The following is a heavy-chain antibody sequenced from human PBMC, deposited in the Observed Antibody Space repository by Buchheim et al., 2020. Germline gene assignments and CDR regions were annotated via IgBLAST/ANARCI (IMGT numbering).Heavy chain of an antibody. Sequence: QVQLQQRGAGLLKPSETLSFTCAVYGGSFSGYYWSWICKPPGKGLEWIGESNHSGSTHYKPSLKSRVTISVDTSKNQFSMKLSSVTAADTSVYYCTTKYYDILTGYYNLSYWGQGTL. J-gene: IGHJ4*02. D-gene: IGHD3-9*01. CDR2: SNHSGST. CDR1: GGSFSGYY. CDR3: TTKYYDILTGYYNLSY. V-gene: IGHV4-34*01.